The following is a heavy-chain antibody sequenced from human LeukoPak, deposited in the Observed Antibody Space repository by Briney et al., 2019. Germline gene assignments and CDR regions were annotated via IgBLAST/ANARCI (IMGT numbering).Heavy chain of an antibody. CDR3: ARDRGYVFAFDI. CDR2: IYPRDGST. V-gene: IGHV1-46*01. CDR1: GYTFTNNY. D-gene: IGHD5-12*01. J-gene: IGHJ3*02. Sequence: ASVKVSCKASGYTFTNNYLHWVRQAPGQGLEWMGMIYPRDGSTSYAQNFQGRVTVTRDTSTTTVHMELRGLRSEDTAVYYCARDRGYVFAFDIWGQGTMVTVSS.